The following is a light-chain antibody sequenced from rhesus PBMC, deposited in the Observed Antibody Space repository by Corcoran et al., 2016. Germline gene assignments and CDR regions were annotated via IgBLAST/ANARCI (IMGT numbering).Light chain of an antibody. Sequence: DIQMIQSPSSLSASVGDTVTITCRASQGISSYLAWYQPKSGKATKLLIYKASTLQRGVPSRFSGSGPRTEFTLTISSLQPEDFATNYCHQHNSYPWTFGQGTKVEIK. CDR3: HQHNSYPWT. CDR1: QGISSY. V-gene: IGKV1-25*01. J-gene: IGKJ1*01. CDR2: KAS.